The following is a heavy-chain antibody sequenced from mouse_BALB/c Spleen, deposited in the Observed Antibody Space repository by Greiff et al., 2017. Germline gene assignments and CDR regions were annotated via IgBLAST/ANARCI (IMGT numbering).Heavy chain of an antibody. CDR3: ARSTMITRYFDY. V-gene: IGHV1-87*01. Sequence: VQRVESGAELARPGASVKLSCKASGYTFTSYWMQWVKQRPGQGLEWIGAIYPGDGDTRYTQKFKGKATLTADKSSSTAYMQLSSLASEDSAVYYCARSTMITRYFDYWGQGTTLTVSS. J-gene: IGHJ2*01. D-gene: IGHD2-4*01. CDR1: GYTFTSYW. CDR2: IYPGDGDT.